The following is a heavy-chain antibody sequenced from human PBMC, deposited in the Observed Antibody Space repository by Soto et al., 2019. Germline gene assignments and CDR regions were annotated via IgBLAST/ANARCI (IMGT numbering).Heavy chain of an antibody. V-gene: IGHV5-10-1*01. CDR2: IDPSDSQT. D-gene: IGHD1-26*01. CDR1: GYSFAGYW. Sequence: PGESLKISCKGSGYSFAGYWITWVRQTPGKGLEWMGRIDPSDSQTYYSPSFRGHVTISATKSITTVFLQWSSLRASDTAMYYCARQMYDLATGPNFYYGFDAWGQGTPVTVSS. J-gene: IGHJ5*02. CDR3: ARQMYDLATGPNFYYGFDA.